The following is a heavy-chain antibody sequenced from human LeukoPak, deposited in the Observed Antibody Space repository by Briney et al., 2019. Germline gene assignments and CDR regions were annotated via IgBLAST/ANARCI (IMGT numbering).Heavy chain of an antibody. CDR3: ARVGSYGMDV. CDR1: GFTFSSYN. J-gene: IGHJ6*02. CDR2: ISTSSNTI. D-gene: IGHD3-10*01. V-gene: IGHV3-48*01. Sequence: GGSLRLSCAASGFTFSSYNMNWVRQAPGKGLEWVSYISTSSNTIYYADSVKGRFTISRDNAKNSLYLQMNDLRAEDTAVYYCARVGSYGMDVWGQGTTVTVSS.